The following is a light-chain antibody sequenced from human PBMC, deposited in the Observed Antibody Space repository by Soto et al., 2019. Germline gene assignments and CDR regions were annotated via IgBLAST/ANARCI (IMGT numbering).Light chain of an antibody. V-gene: IGLV1-44*01. CDR1: SSNIGGNN. CDR3: AAWDDSLNGVV. CDR2: SNN. Sequence: QSVLTQPPSASGTPGQRVTISCSGSSSNIGGNNVNWYQQLPGTAPKLLIHSNNQRPSGVPDRFSGSKSGTSASLAISGLESEDEADYYCAAWDDSLNGVVFGGGTKLTVL. J-gene: IGLJ2*01.